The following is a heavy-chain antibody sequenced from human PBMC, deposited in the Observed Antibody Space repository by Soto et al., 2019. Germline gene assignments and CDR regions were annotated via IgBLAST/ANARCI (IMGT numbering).Heavy chain of an antibody. V-gene: IGHV3-23*01. CDR2: ISGSGGST. CDR1: GFTFSSYA. Sequence: EVQLLESGGGLVQPGGSMRLSCVASGFTFSSYAMRWARQAPGKGLEWVSAISGSGGSTYYADSVKGRFTISRDNSKTTLYLQMNTLIAEDTAVYYFARRGSGSYYDYWGQGTLVTVSS. CDR3: ARRGSGSYYDY. J-gene: IGHJ4*02. D-gene: IGHD1-26*01.